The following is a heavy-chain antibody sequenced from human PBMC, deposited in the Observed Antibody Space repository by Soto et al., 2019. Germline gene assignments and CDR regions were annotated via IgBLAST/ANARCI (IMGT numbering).Heavy chain of an antibody. CDR2: IIPIFGTA. Sequence: ASVKVSCKASGGTFSSYAISWVRQAPGQGLEWMGGIIPIFGTANYAQKFQGRVTITADESTSTVYLQMNSLRPEDTGVYFCARRLATTVSALGYWGQGALVTVSS. V-gene: IGHV1-69*13. CDR1: GGTFSSYA. D-gene: IGHD4-17*01. J-gene: IGHJ4*02. CDR3: ARRLATTVSALGY.